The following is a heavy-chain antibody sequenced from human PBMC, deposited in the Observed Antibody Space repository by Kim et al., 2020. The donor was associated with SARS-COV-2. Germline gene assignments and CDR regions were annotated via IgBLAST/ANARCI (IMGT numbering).Heavy chain of an antibody. CDR1: GGSFSGYY. V-gene: IGHV4-34*01. J-gene: IGHJ6*03. D-gene: IGHD2-2*02. CDR3: AIPYCSSTSCYTLYYYLDV. CDR2: INHSGST. Sequence: SETLSLTCAVYGGSFSGYYWSWIRQPPGKGLEWIGEINHSGSTNYNPSLKSRVTISVDTSKNQFSLKLSSVTAADTAVYYCAIPYCSSTSCYTLYYYLDV.